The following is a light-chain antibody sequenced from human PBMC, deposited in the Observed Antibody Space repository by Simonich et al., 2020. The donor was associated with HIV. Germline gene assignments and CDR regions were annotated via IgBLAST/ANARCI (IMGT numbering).Light chain of an antibody. Sequence: DIVMTQSPATLSVSPGERVTLSCRASQRISSNLAWYQPKTGQVPRLLTYGASTRATSAPAMFTGSGSGTEFTLPGSSLQSEDFAVYFCQKYNYWYTFGQGTKLEIK. CDR3: QKYNYWYT. CDR1: QRISSN. J-gene: IGKJ2*01. V-gene: IGKV3-15*01. CDR2: GAS.